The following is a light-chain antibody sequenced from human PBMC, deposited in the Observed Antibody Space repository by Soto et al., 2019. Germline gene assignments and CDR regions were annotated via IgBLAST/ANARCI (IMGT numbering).Light chain of an antibody. CDR2: GAS. CDR3: QQYGSSPPCT. J-gene: IGKJ2*02. V-gene: IGKV3-20*01. CDR1: QSVNSTF. Sequence: EIVLTQSPGTLSLSPGRRATLSCRASQSVNSTFLAWYQQRPGQAPRLLIYGASSRATGIPDRFSGSGSGTDFSLTISRLEPEDFAVYYCQQYGSSPPCTFGQGTKLEIK.